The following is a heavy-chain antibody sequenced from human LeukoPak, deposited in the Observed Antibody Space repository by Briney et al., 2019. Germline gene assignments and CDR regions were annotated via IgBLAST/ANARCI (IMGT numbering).Heavy chain of an antibody. J-gene: IGHJ4*02. CDR1: GFTFSSYG. D-gene: IGHD3-3*01. V-gene: IGHV3-33*01. CDR3: ARDRVDDFWSDYDY. Sequence: GGSLRLACAASGFTFSSYGMHWVRQAPAKGLEWVAVIWYDGSNKYYADSVKGRFTISRDNSKNTLYLQMNSLRAEDTAVYYCARDRVDDFWSDYDYWGQGTLVTVSS. CDR2: IWYDGSNK.